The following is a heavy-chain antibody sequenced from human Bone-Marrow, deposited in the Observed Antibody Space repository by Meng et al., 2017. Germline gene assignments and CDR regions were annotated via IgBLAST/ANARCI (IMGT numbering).Heavy chain of an antibody. CDR1: GLTFSAHY. D-gene: IGHD1-26*01. CDR3: ARDSSGAYDY. Sequence: QGEVVGSGGGLVKPGGSLEVSCSASGLTFSAHYMSWIRQAPGKGLEWVSYISGSGNTIYYADSVKGRFTISRDNADNSLFLQMTSLRAEDTAVYYCARDSSGAYDYWGQGTLVTVSS. CDR2: ISGSGNTI. J-gene: IGHJ4*02. V-gene: IGHV3-11*01.